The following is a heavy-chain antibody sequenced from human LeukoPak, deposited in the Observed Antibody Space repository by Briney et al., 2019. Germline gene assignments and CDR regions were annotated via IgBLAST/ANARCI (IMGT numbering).Heavy chain of an antibody. CDR2: IKPSGGST. CDR1: GYTFTSYY. D-gene: IGHD5-18*01. CDR3: ARGSPNTAMVTYEFDY. J-gene: IGHJ4*02. Sequence: ASVKVSCKASGYTFTSYYMHWVRQAPGQGLEWMGIIKPSGGSTSYAQKFQGRVTMTRDTSTSTVYMELSSLRSEDTAVYYCARGSPNTAMVTYEFDYWGQGTLVTVSS. V-gene: IGHV1-46*01.